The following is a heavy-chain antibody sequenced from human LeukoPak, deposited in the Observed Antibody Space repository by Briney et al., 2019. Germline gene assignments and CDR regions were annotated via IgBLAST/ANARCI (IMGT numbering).Heavy chain of an antibody. CDR2: MSPNSGNT. Sequence: ASVKVSCKASGYTFTSYDINWVRQATGQGLEWMGWMSPNSGNTGYAQKFQGRVTMTRNTSISTAYMELSSLRSEDTAVYYCARGSIFANYYGMDVWGQGTTVTVSS. CDR1: GYTFTSYD. J-gene: IGHJ6*02. D-gene: IGHD3-9*01. CDR3: ARGSIFANYYGMDV. V-gene: IGHV1-8*01.